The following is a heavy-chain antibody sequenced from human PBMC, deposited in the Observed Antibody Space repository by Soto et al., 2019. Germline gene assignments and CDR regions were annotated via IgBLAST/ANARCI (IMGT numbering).Heavy chain of an antibody. J-gene: IGHJ4*02. CDR2: INPSGGST. V-gene: IGHV1-46*03. Sequence: QVQLVQSGAEVKKPGASVKVSCKASGYTFTSYYMHWVRQAPGQGLEWMGIINPSGGSTSYAQKFQGRVTMTRDTSTGTVYMELSSLRSEDTAVYYCARVPYCYDSSGYFVLSSWGQGTLVTVSS. CDR3: ARVPYCYDSSGYFVLSS. D-gene: IGHD3-22*01. CDR1: GYTFTSYY.